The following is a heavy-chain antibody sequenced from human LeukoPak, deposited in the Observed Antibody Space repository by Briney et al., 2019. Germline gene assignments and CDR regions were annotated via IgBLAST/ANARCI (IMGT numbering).Heavy chain of an antibody. CDR3: ARVGCSGGSCYVSWFDP. CDR1: GFTFDDYG. Sequence: GGSLRLSCAASGFTFDDYGMSWVRQAPGKGLEWVSGINWNGGSTGYADSLKGRFTISRDNAKNSLYLQMNSLRAEDTALYYCARVGCSGGSCYVSWFDPWGQGTLVTVSS. CDR2: INWNGGST. J-gene: IGHJ5*02. V-gene: IGHV3-20*04. D-gene: IGHD2-15*01.